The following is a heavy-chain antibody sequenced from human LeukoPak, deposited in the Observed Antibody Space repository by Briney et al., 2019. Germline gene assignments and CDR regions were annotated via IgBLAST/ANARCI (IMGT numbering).Heavy chain of an antibody. CDR1: GGSISSNSYY. J-gene: IGHJ2*01. V-gene: IGHV4-39*07. CDR3: ARDAPAGWYFDL. CDR2: IYYSGST. Sequence: SETLSLTCTVSGGSISSNSYYWGWLRQSPGKGLEWIGNIYYSGSTSYNPSLKSRVTISIDTSKNQFSLKLSSVTAADTAVYYCARDAPAGWYFDLWGRGTLVTVSS.